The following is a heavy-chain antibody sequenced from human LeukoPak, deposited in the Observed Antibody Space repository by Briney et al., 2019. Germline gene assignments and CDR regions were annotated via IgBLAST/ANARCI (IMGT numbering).Heavy chain of an antibody. CDR2: IYPGDSET. CDR3: VYCSGGSSSYGMDV. CDR1: GYNFTSDW. Sequence: GESLKISCKGSGYNFTSDWIGWVRQMPGKGLEWMGIIYPGDSETRYSPSFQGQVTISADKSISTAYLQWSSLKASDTAIYFCVYCSGGSSSYGMDVWGQGTTVTVSS. D-gene: IGHD2-15*01. J-gene: IGHJ6*02. V-gene: IGHV5-51*01.